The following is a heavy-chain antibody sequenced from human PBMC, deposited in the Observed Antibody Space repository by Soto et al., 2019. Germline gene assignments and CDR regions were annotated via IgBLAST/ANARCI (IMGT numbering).Heavy chain of an antibody. CDR1: GFSLSTSGVG. Sequence: QITLKESGPTLVNPTQTLTLTCTFSGFSLSTSGVGVGWIRQPPGKALEWLALIYWNDDKRYSPSLKSRLTITKDTSKNQVVLTMTNMDPVDTATYYCAHSGYDYVWGSYRPYYFDYWGQGTLVTVSS. CDR3: AHSGYDYVWGSYRPYYFDY. CDR2: IYWNDDK. D-gene: IGHD3-16*02. V-gene: IGHV2-5*01. J-gene: IGHJ4*02.